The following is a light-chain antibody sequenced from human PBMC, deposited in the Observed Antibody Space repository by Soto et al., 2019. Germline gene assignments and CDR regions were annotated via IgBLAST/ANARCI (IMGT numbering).Light chain of an antibody. CDR3: CSHSTSIAWV. V-gene: IGLV2-14*01. CDR2: QVT. Sequence: QSALTQSASVSGSPGQSITISCTGTDNDVGGYDFVSWYQQHPGRAPKLLIHQVTIRLSGISSRFSGSKSGNTASLTITGLQPEDEAMYICCSHSTSIAWVFGGGTKLTVL. CDR1: DNDVGGYDF. J-gene: IGLJ3*02.